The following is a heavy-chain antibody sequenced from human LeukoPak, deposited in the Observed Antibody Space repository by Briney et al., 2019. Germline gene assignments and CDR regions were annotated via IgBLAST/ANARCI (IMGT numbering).Heavy chain of an antibody. V-gene: IGHV3-48*01. CDR1: GFTFSTYS. CDR2: ISYTNII. D-gene: IGHD6-13*01. J-gene: IGHJ6*02. Sequence: GGSLRLSCAASGFTFSTYSMNWVRQAPGKGLEWVSYISYTNIIYYADSVKGRFTISRDNAKNSLYLQMNSLRAEDTALYYCAKDSDSSSWTPYYYYGMDVWGQGTTVTVSS. CDR3: AKDSDSSSWTPYYYYGMDV.